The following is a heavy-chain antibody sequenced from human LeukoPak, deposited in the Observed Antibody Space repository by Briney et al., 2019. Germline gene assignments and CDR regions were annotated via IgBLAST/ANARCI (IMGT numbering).Heavy chain of an antibody. CDR3: ARGEGYGSGTVHFDY. D-gene: IGHD3-10*01. CDR1: GGSISRYY. Sequence: PSETLSLTCTVSGGSISRYYWSWIRQPPGKGLEWIGEVYHSGATNYNPSLRSRVTISADRSSNQFSLRLNSVTAADTAVFYCARGEGYGSGTVHFDYWGRGILVTVSS. J-gene: IGHJ4*02. V-gene: IGHV4-59*12. CDR2: VYHSGAT.